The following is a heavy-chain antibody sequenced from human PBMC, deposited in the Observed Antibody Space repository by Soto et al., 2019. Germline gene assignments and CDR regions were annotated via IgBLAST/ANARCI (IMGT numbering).Heavy chain of an antibody. V-gene: IGHV1-2*02. D-gene: IGHD3-3*01. CDR1: GYPVTAYY. J-gene: IGHJ3*02. CDR2: INPATGAA. CDR3: AGGGGVGVAGSAAFDM. Sequence: QLHLVQSGAVVKKPGASVTVSCSASGYPVTAYYMHWVRQAPGRGLEWMGGINPATGAAKYTQTFQGRVTLTRDTSTSTVFMELSGLTSEDTAVFYRAGGGGVGVAGSAAFDMWGQGTLVTVSS.